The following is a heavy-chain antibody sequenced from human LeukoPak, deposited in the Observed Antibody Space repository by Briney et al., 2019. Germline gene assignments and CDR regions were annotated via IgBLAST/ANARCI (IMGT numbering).Heavy chain of an antibody. D-gene: IGHD6-6*01. Sequence: SETLSLTCTVSGGSISSYYWSWIRQPPGKGLEWIGYIYYSGSTNYNPSLKSRVTISVDTSKNQFSLKLSSVTAADTAVYYCARGGRGIAARPAHFDPWGQGTLVTVSS. CDR1: GGSISSYY. V-gene: IGHV4-59*01. CDR3: ARGGRGIAARPAHFDP. J-gene: IGHJ5*02. CDR2: IYYSGST.